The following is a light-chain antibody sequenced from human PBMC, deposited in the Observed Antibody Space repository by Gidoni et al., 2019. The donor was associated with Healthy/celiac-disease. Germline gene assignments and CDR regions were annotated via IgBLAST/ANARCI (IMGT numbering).Light chain of an antibody. CDR3: QQDDNLPLT. CDR1: QDISNY. CDR2: DAS. Sequence: DIQMTQSPSSLSASVGDRVTITCQASQDISNYLNWYQQKPGKAPKLLIYDASNLETGVPSMFSGSGSGTDFTFTISSLQPEDIATYYCQQDDNLPLTFGGGTKVEIK. V-gene: IGKV1-33*01. J-gene: IGKJ4*01.